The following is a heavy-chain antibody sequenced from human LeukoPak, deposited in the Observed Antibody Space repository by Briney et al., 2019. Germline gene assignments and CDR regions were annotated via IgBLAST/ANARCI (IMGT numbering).Heavy chain of an antibody. CDR1: GGTFSSYA. CDR2: IIPIFGTA. V-gene: IGHV1-69*05. J-gene: IGHJ5*02. D-gene: IGHD3-22*01. Sequence: GASVKVSCKASGGTFSSYAISWVRQAPGQGLEWMGGIIPIFGTANYAQKFQGRVTMTRDTSTSTVYMELSSLRSEDTAVYYCARDVPYYDSSGYSVDPWGQGTLVTVSS. CDR3: ARDVPYYDSSGYSVDP.